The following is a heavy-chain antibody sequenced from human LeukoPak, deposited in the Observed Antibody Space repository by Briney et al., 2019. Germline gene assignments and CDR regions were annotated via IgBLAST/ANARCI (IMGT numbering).Heavy chain of an antibody. CDR2: IYYSGST. Sequence: SETLSLPCTVPGGSISSSSYYWGWIRQPPGKGLECLGSIYYSGSTYYNPPLKSRVTISVDTSKNQFSLKLSSVTAADTAVYYCARHGVSDYWGQGTLVTVSS. CDR3: ARHGVSDY. D-gene: IGHD3-16*01. V-gene: IGHV4-39*01. J-gene: IGHJ4*02. CDR1: GGSISSSSYY.